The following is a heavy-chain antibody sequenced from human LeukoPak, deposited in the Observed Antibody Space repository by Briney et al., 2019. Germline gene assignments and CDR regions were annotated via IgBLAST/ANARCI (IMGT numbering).Heavy chain of an antibody. CDR2: ISSSSSYI. D-gene: IGHD3-16*02. Sequence: GGSLRLSCAASGFTFSSYSMNWVRQASGKGLEGVSSISSSSSYIFYADSVKGRFTISRDNAKNSLYLQMNSLRAEDTAVYYCARDGNYDYVWGSYRYTESRYYYYMDVWGKGTTVTVSS. CDR1: GFTFSSYS. J-gene: IGHJ6*03. V-gene: IGHV3-21*01. CDR3: ARDGNYDYVWGSYRYTESRYYYYMDV.